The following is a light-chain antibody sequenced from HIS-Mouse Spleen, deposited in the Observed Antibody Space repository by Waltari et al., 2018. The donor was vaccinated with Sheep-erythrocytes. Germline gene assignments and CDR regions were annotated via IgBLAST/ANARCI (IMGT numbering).Light chain of an antibody. V-gene: IGLV2-23*01. CDR1: SSDVGSYNL. CDR2: EGI. CDR3: CSYAGSSTPWV. Sequence: QSALTQPASVSGSPGQSITISCTGTSSDVGSYNLVSWYQQHPGKAPKLMIYEGINRPSGVSTRFSGSKSGNTASLTISGLQAEDEADYYCCSYAGSSTPWVFGGGTKLTVL. J-gene: IGLJ3*02.